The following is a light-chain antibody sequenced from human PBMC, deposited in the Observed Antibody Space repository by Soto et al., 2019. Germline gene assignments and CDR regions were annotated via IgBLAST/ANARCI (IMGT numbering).Light chain of an antibody. CDR3: QQSYSTLRT. CDR2: AAS. Sequence: DMQMTQSPSSLSPSVGDRVTITCRASESISSYLNWYQQKPGKAPKLLIYAASSLQSGVPSRFSGSGSGTDFTLTISSLQPEDFATYYCQQSYSTLRTFGQGTKVEIK. V-gene: IGKV1-39*01. J-gene: IGKJ1*01. CDR1: ESISSY.